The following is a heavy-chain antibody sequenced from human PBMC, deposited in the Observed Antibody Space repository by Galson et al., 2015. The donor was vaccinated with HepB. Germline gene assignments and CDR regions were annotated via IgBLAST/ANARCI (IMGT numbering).Heavy chain of an antibody. J-gene: IGHJ6*04. CDR3: ARARGVATITWGRTVVDV. Sequence: CAISGDSVSSNSAAWNWIRQSPSRGLEWLGRTYYRSKWYNDYAVSVKSRITINPDTSKNQFSLQLNSVTPEDTAVYYCARARGVATITWGRTVVDVWGKGTTVTVSS. D-gene: IGHD5-12*01. V-gene: IGHV6-1*01. CDR2: TYYRSKWYN. CDR1: GDSVSSNSAA.